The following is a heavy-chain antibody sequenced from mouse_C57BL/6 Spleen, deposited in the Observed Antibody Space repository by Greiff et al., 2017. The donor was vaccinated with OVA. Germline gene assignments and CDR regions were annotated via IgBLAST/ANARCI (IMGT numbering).Heavy chain of an antibody. D-gene: IGHD2-4*01. CDR2: ISSGGDYI. CDR1: GFTFSSYA. J-gene: IGHJ4*01. CDR3: TRGDYEAYYAMDY. Sequence: EVMLVESGEGLVKPGGSLKLSCAASGFTFSSYAMSWVRQTPEKRLEWVAYISSGGDYIYYADTVKGRFTISRDNARNTLYLQMSSLKSEDTAMYYCTRGDYEAYYAMDYWGQGTSVTVSS. V-gene: IGHV5-9-1*02.